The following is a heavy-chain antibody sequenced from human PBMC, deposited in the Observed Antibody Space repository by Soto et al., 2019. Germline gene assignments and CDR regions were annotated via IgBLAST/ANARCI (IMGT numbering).Heavy chain of an antibody. CDR2: INHSGGST. Sequence: ASVKVSCKASGYTFTGYYMHWVRQAPGQGLEWMGIINHSGGSTSYAQKFQGRVTMTRDTSTSTVYMELSSLRSEDTAVYYCARVEGGSGVRPNPGSFDHWGHGTLVTVSS. J-gene: IGHJ4*01. CDR3: ARVEGGSGVRPNPGSFDH. CDR1: GYTFTGYY. D-gene: IGHD3-10*01. V-gene: IGHV1-46*01.